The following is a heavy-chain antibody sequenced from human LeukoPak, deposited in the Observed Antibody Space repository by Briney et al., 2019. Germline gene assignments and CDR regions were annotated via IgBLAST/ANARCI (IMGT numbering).Heavy chain of an antibody. J-gene: IGHJ4*02. CDR1: GFTFSSYE. CDR3: AALQYYYGSGSYR. V-gene: IGHV3-48*03. Sequence: QPGGSLRLSCAASGFTFSSYEMNWVRQAPGKGLEWVSYISSSGSTIYYADSVKGRFTISRDNAKNSLYLQMNSLRAEDTAVYYCAALQYYYGSGSYRWGQGTLVTVSS. D-gene: IGHD3-10*01. CDR2: ISSSGSTI.